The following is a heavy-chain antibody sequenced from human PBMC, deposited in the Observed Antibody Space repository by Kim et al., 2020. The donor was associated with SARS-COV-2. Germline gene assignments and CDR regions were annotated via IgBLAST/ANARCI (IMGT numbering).Heavy chain of an antibody. D-gene: IGHD6-13*01. Sequence: GESLKISCKASGYSFTSYWIGWVRQMPGKGLEWMGIIYPGDSDTRYSPSFQGQVTISADKSISTAYLQWSSLKASDTAMYYCASSSGSTYSSSWYLGFDYWGQGTLVTVSS. V-gene: IGHV5-51*01. J-gene: IGHJ4*02. CDR3: ASSSGSTYSSSWYLGFDY. CDR2: IYPGDSDT. CDR1: GYSFTSYW.